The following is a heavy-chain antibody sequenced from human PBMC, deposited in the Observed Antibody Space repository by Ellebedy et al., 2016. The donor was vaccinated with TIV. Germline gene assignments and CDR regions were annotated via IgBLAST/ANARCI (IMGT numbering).Heavy chain of an antibody. Sequence: GGSLRLXXAASGFTFSSHAMNWVRQAPGKGLEWVSYISSTSSSIHYADSVKGRLTISRDNAQNSLYLQMNSLRVEDTAVYYCARAIVAALDYWGQGTLVSVSS. CDR2: ISSTSSSI. D-gene: IGHD3-3*01. CDR1: GFTFSSHA. V-gene: IGHV3-48*04. CDR3: ARAIVAALDY. J-gene: IGHJ4*02.